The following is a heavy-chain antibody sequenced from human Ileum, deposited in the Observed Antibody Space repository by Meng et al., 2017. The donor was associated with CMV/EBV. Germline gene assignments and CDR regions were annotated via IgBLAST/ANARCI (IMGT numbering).Heavy chain of an antibody. V-gene: IGHV3-20*04. CDR2: FNWRGDST. D-gene: IGHD2/OR15-2a*01. CDR3: ARDESGTAMQNTFFYYHGMDV. Sequence: GGSLRLSCAVSGFTFDDYGMNWVRQVPGKGLVWVSGFNWRGDSTGYADSVRGRFTISRDNAKTALYLNMDSLRAEDKAIYYCARDESGTAMQNTFFYYHGMDVWGQGTTVTVSS. J-gene: IGHJ6*02. CDR1: GFTFDDYG.